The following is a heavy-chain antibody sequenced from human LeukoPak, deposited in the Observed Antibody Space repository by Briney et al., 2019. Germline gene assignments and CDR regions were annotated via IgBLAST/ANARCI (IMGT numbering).Heavy chain of an antibody. CDR1: GGTFSSYA. D-gene: IGHD7-27*01. CDR3: ARELTGVIPPLQNPGGLDY. Sequence: SVRVSCMASGGTFSSYAISWVRQAPGQGLEWMGRIIPIFGTANYAQKFQGRVTITTDESTSTAYMELSSLRSEDTAVYYCARELTGVIPPLQNPGGLDYWGQGTLVTVSS. CDR2: IIPIFGTA. J-gene: IGHJ4*02. V-gene: IGHV1-69*05.